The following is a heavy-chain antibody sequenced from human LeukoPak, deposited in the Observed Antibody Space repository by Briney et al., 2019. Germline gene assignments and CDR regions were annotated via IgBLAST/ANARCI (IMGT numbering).Heavy chain of an antibody. J-gene: IGHJ4*02. D-gene: IGHD3-10*01. CDR2: IKVGNGNT. V-gene: IGHV1-3*01. CDR3: VRVDGSGPNAPNDC. CDR1: GYPFIDYA. Sequence: ASVKVSCKTSGYPFIDYAIHWVRQAPGQRLEWMGWIKVGNGNTEYSRKFQDRVTITRDTPATTTCMEVNSLRSEDTAVYYCVRVDGSGPNAPNDCWGQGSLVTVSS.